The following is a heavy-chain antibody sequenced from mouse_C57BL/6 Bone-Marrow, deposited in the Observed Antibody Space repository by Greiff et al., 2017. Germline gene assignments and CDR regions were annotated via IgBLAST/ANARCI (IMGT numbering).Heavy chain of an antibody. Sequence: VQLQQPGAELVMPGASVKLSCKASGYTFTSYWMHWVKQRPGQGLEWIGEIDPSDSYTNYNQKFKGKSTLTVDKSSSTAYMQLSRLTSEDSAVYYCAREGYDYPWFAYWGQGTLVTVSA. J-gene: IGHJ3*01. CDR1: GYTFTSYW. CDR3: AREGYDYPWFAY. CDR2: IDPSDSYT. V-gene: IGHV1-69*01. D-gene: IGHD2-4*01.